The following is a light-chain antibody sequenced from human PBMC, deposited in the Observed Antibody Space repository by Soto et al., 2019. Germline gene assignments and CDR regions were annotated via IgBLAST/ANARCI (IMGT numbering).Light chain of an antibody. J-gene: IGKJ1*01. V-gene: IGKV3-20*01. CDR3: QQYGSPPPT. Sequence: EIVLTQSPGTLSLSPVERATLSCMASQSVSSSYLAWYQQKPGQAPRLLIYDASNRATGIPDRFSGSGSGTDFTLTINRLEPEDFAVYYCQQYGSPPPTFGQGTKVDIK. CDR2: DAS. CDR1: QSVSSSY.